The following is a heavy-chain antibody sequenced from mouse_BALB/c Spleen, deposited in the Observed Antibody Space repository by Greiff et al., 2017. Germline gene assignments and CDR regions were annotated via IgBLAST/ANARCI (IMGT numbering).Heavy chain of an antibody. J-gene: IGHJ1*01. Sequence: QVQLQQPGAELVKPGASVKLSCKASGYTFTSYWMHWVKQRPGHGLEWIGEINPSNGRTNYNEKFKSKATLTVDKSSSTAYMQLSSLTSEDSAVYYCTYGRYFDGWGAGTTVTVSS. CDR1: GYTFTSYW. D-gene: IGHD1-1*02. CDR2: INPSNGRT. CDR3: TYGRYFDG. V-gene: IGHV1S81*02.